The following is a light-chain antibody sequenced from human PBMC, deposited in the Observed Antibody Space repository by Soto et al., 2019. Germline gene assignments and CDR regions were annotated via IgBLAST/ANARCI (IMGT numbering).Light chain of an antibody. CDR1: RGVASR. V-gene: IGKV1-39*01. CDR3: QQTDTIPRT. Sequence: DMQMTQCPYSLSAYVGDRVTSTCRASRGVASRENWYQQKPGSAPKLLIYGASTLESGVPSRFSGSGSGTDFTLTVSSLQVEDFATYYCQQTDTIPRTFRQGTKVDIK. CDR2: GAS. J-gene: IGKJ1*01.